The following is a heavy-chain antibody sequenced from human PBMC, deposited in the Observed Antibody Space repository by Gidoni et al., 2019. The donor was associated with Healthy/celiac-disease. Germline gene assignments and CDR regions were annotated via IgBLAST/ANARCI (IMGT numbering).Heavy chain of an antibody. Sequence: QVQLVESGGGVVKPGGSLRLSGAASGFPFNDTYLSWIRQAPGKGLEWVSYISSSGSTIYYADSVKGRFTISRDNAKNSLYLQMTSLRAEDTAVYYCARVPAKKSGSQDDAFDIWGQGTMVTVSS. CDR3: ARVPAKKSGSQDDAFDI. V-gene: IGHV3-11*01. J-gene: IGHJ3*02. D-gene: IGHD1-26*01. CDR1: GFPFNDTY. CDR2: ISSSGSTI.